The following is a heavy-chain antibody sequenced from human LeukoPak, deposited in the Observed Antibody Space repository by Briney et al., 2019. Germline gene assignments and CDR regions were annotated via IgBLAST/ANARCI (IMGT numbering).Heavy chain of an antibody. D-gene: IGHD2-8*01. CDR3: ARASTNGDYLDY. V-gene: IGHV3-21*01. CDR2: ISISSSYI. J-gene: IGHJ4*02. CDR1: GFTFSSYS. Sequence: GGSLRLSCAASGFTFSSYSMNWVRQAPGKGLEWVSSISISSSYIYYADSGKGRFTISRDNAKNSLYLQMNSLRAEDTAVYYCARASTNGDYLDYWGQGTLVTVSS.